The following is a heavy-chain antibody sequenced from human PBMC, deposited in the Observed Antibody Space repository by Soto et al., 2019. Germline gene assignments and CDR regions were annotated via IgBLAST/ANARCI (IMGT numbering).Heavy chain of an antibody. V-gene: IGHV4-39*01. CDR3: APLTVSLSGPYGIHV. D-gene: IGHD2-15*01. CDR2: MFYSGLT. CDR1: GYSVSSSDYY. J-gene: IGHJ6*02. Sequence: PSETLSLTCSASGYSVSSSDYYWAWIRQPPGKGLEWIGSMFYSGLTYYNPSLKSRVTLSVDTSKNHFSVRLNSVTAADTAGYYCAPLTVSLSGPYGIHVWGQGTTVTFSS.